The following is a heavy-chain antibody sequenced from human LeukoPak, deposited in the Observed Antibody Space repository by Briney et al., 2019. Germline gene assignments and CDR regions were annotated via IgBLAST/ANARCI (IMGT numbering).Heavy chain of an antibody. J-gene: IGHJ4*02. V-gene: IGHV1-18*01. CDR2: VSAYNGNT. CDR1: GHSFSNYG. D-gene: IGHD5-24*01. CDR3: ASSEGPERTYKLLFFAH. Sequence: ASVKVSCKASGHSFSNYGITWVRQAPGQGLEWMGWVSAYNGNTNYVQSLQHRVTMTTDPSTSTAYMELRTLTSDDTAVYYCASSEGPERTYKLLFFAHWGQGTLVTVSS.